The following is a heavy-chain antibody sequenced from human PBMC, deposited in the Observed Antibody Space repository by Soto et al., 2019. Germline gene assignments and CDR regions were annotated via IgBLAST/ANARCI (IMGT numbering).Heavy chain of an antibody. CDR2: IWYDGSNK. V-gene: IGHV3-33*01. CDR3: ASFCQSYYGDYPDL. CDR1: GFTFSNYG. Sequence: QVQLVESRGGVVQPGRALRLTCAATGFTFSNYGMHWVRQAPGKGLEWVAVIWYDGSNKYYADSVKGRFTISRDNSKNTLYLQMNSLRAEDTAVYYCASFCQSYYGDYPDLCGRGTLVTVSS. J-gene: IGHJ2*01. D-gene: IGHD4-17*01.